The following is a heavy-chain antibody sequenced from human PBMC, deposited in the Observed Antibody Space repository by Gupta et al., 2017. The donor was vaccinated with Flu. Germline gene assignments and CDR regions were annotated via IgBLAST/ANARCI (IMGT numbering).Heavy chain of an antibody. CDR1: GFTFSDYN. Sequence: QVQLVESGGGLVKPGGSLRLSCVASGFTFSDYNMVWLRQSPGKGLEWVSYISYSDTDIYYADSVKGRFTISRDNAKNSLFLQMTSLRVEDTALYYCARDGDLAVAGNAFDVWGQGTMVTVSS. J-gene: IGHJ3*01. V-gene: IGHV3-11*01. CDR2: ISYSDTDI. D-gene: IGHD6-19*01. CDR3: ARDGDLAVAGNAFDV.